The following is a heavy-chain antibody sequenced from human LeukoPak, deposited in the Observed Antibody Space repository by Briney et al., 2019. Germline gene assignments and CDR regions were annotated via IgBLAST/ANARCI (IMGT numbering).Heavy chain of an antibody. Sequence: TGGSLRLSCAASGFTFSSYGMHWVRQAPGKGLEWVAFIRYDGSNKYYADSVKGRFTISRDNSKNTLYLQMNSLRAEDTAVYYCAKDNGDIVATTYFDYWGQGTLVTVSS. D-gene: IGHD5-12*01. V-gene: IGHV3-30*02. CDR3: AKDNGDIVATTYFDY. J-gene: IGHJ4*02. CDR2: IRYDGSNK. CDR1: GFTFSSYG.